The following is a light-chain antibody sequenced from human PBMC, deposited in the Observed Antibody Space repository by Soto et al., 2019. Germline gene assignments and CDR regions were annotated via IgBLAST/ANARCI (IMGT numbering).Light chain of an antibody. CDR3: QQCGSSPIT. CDR2: GAS. Sequence: EIVLTQSPGTLSLSPGERATLSCRASQSVSSNYLAWYQQKPGQAPRLLIYGASSRATGIPDRFSGSGSGTDFTLTISRLEPKDFAVYYCQQCGSSPITCGQGTRREIK. J-gene: IGKJ5*01. V-gene: IGKV3-20*01. CDR1: QSVSSNY.